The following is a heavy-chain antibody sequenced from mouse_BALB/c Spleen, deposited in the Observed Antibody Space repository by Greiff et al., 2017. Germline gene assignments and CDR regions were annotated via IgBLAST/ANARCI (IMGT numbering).Heavy chain of an antibody. D-gene: IGHD3-2*01. Sequence: VQLQQSGTVLARPGASVKMSCKASGYSFTSYWMHWVKQRPGQGLEWIGAIYPGNSDTSYNQKFKGKAKLTAVTSASTAYMELSSLTNEDSAVYYWTRMTSDSSGQGFAYWGQGTLVTVSA. V-gene: IGHV1-5*01. CDR1: GYSFTSYW. J-gene: IGHJ3*01. CDR3: TRMTSDSSGQGFAY. CDR2: IYPGNSDT.